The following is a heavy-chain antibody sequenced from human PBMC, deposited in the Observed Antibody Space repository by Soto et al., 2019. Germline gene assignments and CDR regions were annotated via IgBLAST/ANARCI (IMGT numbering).Heavy chain of an antibody. J-gene: IGHJ6*02. Sequence: QVQLVQSGAEVKKPGSSVKVSCKASGGTFSSYAISWVRQAPGQGLEWMGGIIPIFGTANYAQKFQGRVTITADEATSTAYMELSSLRSEDTDVYYCARYHYCSSTSCYTYYYYGMDVWGQGTTVTVSS. V-gene: IGHV1-69*01. CDR2: IIPIFGTA. D-gene: IGHD2-2*02. CDR1: GGTFSSYA. CDR3: ARYHYCSSTSCYTYYYYGMDV.